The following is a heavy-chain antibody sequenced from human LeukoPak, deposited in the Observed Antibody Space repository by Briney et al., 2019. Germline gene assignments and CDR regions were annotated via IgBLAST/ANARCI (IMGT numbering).Heavy chain of an antibody. J-gene: IGHJ4*02. D-gene: IGHD6-19*01. CDR3: AKDRRSMAVAGLDY. Sequence: GGSLRLSCAASGFTFDDYAMHWVRQAPGKGLEWVSGISWNSGSIGYADSVKGRFTISRDNAKNSLYLQMNSLRAEDTALYYCAKDRRSMAVAGLDYWGQGTLVTVSS. V-gene: IGHV3-9*01. CDR1: GFTFDDYA. CDR2: ISWNSGSI.